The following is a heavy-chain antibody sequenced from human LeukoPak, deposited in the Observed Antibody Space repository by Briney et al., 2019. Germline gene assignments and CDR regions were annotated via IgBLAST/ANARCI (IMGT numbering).Heavy chain of an antibody. V-gene: IGHV4-59*01. Sequence: SETLSLTCTVSGGSISSYYWSWIRQPPGKGLEWIGYIYYSGSTNYNPSLKSRVTILVDTSKNQFSLKLSSVTAADTAVYYCARERIAAASRRWFDPWGQGTLVTVSS. J-gene: IGHJ5*02. CDR1: GGSISSYY. D-gene: IGHD6-13*01. CDR2: IYYSGST. CDR3: ARERIAAASRRWFDP.